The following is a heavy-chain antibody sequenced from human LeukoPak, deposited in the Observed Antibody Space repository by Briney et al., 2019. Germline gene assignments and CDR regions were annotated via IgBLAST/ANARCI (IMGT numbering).Heavy chain of an antibody. D-gene: IGHD3-3*01. CDR2: INHSGST. CDR3: ARDSLAYYDFWSGKKRDYYYGMDV. J-gene: IGHJ6*02. Sequence: SETLSLTCAVSGDSISTTNYYWSWIRQPPGKGLEWIGEINHSGSTNYNPSLKSRVTISVDTSKNQFSLKLSSVTAADTAVYYCARDSLAYYDFWSGKKRDYYYGMDVWGQRTTVTVSS. CDR1: GDSISTTNYY. V-gene: IGHV4-39*07.